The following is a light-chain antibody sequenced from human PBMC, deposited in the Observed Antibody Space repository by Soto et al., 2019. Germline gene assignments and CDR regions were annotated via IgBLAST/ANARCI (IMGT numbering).Light chain of an antibody. CDR2: DVS. CDR1: SSDVGGYNY. V-gene: IGLV2-14*01. CDR3: SSYTNSGV. Sequence: QSVLTQPASVSGSPGQSITISCTGTSSDVGGYNYVSWYQQHPGKAPKLMIYDVSNRPSGVSNRFSGSKSGNTASLTISGLQAEDEADYYCSSYTNSGVFGTGTKLTVL. J-gene: IGLJ1*01.